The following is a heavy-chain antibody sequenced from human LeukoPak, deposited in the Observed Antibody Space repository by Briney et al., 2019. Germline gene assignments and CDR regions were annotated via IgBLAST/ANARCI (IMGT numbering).Heavy chain of an antibody. J-gene: IGHJ6*02. Sequence: PGGSLRLSCAASGFTFSSYGMHWVRQAPGKGLEWVAFIRYDGSNKYYADSVKGRFTISRDNSKNTLYLQMNSLRAEDTAVYYCAKGLYYDSSGLLGYYYYYYGMDVWGQGTTVTVSS. CDR3: AKGLYYDSSGLLGYYYYYYGMDV. CDR2: IRYDGSNK. CDR1: GFTFSSYG. V-gene: IGHV3-30*02. D-gene: IGHD3-22*01.